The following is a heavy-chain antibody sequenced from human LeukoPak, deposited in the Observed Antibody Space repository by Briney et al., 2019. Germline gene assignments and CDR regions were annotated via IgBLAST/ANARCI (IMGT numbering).Heavy chain of an antibody. CDR3: AGYYYDSCGYYLYYFDY. V-gene: IGHV1-69*04. D-gene: IGHD3-22*01. CDR1: GGTFSSYA. J-gene: IGHJ4*02. CDR2: IIPILGIA. Sequence: SVKVSCKASGGTFSSYAISWVRQAPGQGLEWMGRIIPILGIANYAQKFQGRVTITADKSTSTAYMELSSLRSEDTAVYYCAGYYYDSCGYYLYYFDYWGQGTLVTVSS.